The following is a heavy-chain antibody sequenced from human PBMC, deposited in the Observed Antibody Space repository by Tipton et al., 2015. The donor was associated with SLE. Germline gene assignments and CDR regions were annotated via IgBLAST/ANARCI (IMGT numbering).Heavy chain of an antibody. Sequence: TLSLTCTVSGGSISSGGYYWSWIRQHPGKGLEWIGYIYYSGSTYYNPSLKSRVTISVDTPKNQFSLKLSSVTAADTAMYYCARDGSGSYYYYMDVWGKGTTVTVSS. D-gene: IGHD1-26*01. V-gene: IGHV4-31*03. J-gene: IGHJ6*03. CDR1: GGSISSGGYY. CDR2: IYYSGST. CDR3: ARDGSGSYYYYMDV.